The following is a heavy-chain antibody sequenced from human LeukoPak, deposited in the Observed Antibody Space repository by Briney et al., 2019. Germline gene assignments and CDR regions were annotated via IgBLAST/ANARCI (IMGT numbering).Heavy chain of an antibody. D-gene: IGHD3-10*01. J-gene: IGHJ4*02. Sequence: GGSLRLSCAASGFTFNSYTMHWVRQAPGKGLEWVAVISFDGSNKYYADSVKGRFTISRDNSKNTLYLQMNSMRADDTAVYYCAKDLYGSGTYYFYFEYWGQGTLATVSS. V-gene: IGHV3-30*04. CDR1: GFTFNSYT. CDR3: AKDLYGSGTYYFYFEY. CDR2: ISFDGSNK.